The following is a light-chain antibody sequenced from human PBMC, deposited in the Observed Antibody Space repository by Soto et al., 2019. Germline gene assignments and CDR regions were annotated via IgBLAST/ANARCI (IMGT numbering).Light chain of an antibody. CDR3: CSYAGSYTYV. CDR1: NSDVGTFYF. J-gene: IGLJ1*01. V-gene: IGLV2-11*01. CDR2: DVT. Sequence: QSVLTQPRSVSGSPGQSVTISCTGTNSDVGTFYFVSWYQQYSDKGPKLIIYDVTERPSGVPDRFSGSKSGNTASLTISGLQAEDEADYYCCSYAGSYTYVFGRGTKVTVL.